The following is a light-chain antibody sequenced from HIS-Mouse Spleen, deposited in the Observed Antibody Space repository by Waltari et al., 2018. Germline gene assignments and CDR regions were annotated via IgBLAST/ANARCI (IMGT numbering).Light chain of an antibody. Sequence: QSALTQPASVSRSPGQSITISCTGTSRDVRSYNLVSWYQQHPGKAPKLMIYEGSKRPSGVSNRFSGSKSGNTASLTISGLQAEDEADYYCCSYAGSSTVVFGGGTKLTVL. CDR3: CSYAGSSTVV. J-gene: IGLJ2*01. V-gene: IGLV2-23*01. CDR2: EGS. CDR1: SRDVRSYNL.